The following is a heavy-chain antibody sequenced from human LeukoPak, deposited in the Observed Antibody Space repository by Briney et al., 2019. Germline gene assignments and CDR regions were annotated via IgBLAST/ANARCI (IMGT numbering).Heavy chain of an antibody. CDR3: AKVGDGYDY. CDR1: GFTFSSYG. Sequence: GRFLRLSCAASGFTFSSYGMHWVRQAPGKGLEWVAVISYDGSNKYYADSVKGRFTISRDNSKNTLYLQMNSLRAEDTAVYYCAKVGDGYDYWGQGTLVTVSS. D-gene: IGHD5-24*01. J-gene: IGHJ4*02. V-gene: IGHV3-30*18. CDR2: ISYDGSNK.